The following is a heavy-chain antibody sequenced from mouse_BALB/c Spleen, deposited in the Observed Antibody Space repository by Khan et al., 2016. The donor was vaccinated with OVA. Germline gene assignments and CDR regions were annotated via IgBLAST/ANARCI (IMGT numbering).Heavy chain of an antibody. V-gene: IGHV2-2*02. Sequence: QVPLKESGPGLVQPSQSLSITCTVSGFSLNNYSVHWVRQSPGKGLEWLGVIWSAGSTDYNAAFISRLTISKDNSRSQVFFKMNSLQHNDTAIYYCARRGYDYGRGALFAYWGQGTLVTVSA. CDR2: IWSAGST. CDR1: GFSLNNYS. CDR3: ARRGYDYGRGALFAY. D-gene: IGHD2-4*01. J-gene: IGHJ3*01.